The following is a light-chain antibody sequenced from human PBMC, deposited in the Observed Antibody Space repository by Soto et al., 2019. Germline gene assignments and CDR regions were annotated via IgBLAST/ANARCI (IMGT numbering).Light chain of an antibody. J-gene: IGLJ2*01. Sequence: QSALTQPPSASGSPGQSVTISCTGTSSDVGNYNYVSWYQQYPGKAPKLMIYEVNKRPSGVPDRFSGSKSGNTASLTVSGLQAEDEADYYCTSYAAGKNVVFGGGTKVTVX. V-gene: IGLV2-8*01. CDR1: SSDVGNYNY. CDR3: TSYAAGKNVV. CDR2: EVN.